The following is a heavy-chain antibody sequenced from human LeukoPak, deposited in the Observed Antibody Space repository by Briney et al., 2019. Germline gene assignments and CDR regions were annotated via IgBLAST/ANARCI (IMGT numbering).Heavy chain of an antibody. D-gene: IGHD1-26*01. V-gene: IGHV1-2*06. CDR1: GYTFTGYY. Sequence: ASVKVSCKASGYTFTGYYMHWVRQAPGQGLEWMGRINPNSGGTNYAQKFQGRVTMTRDTSISTAYMELSSLRSEDTAVYYCARGLNGELLPWGQGTLVTVSS. J-gene: IGHJ5*02. CDR3: ARGLNGELLP. CDR2: INPNSGGT.